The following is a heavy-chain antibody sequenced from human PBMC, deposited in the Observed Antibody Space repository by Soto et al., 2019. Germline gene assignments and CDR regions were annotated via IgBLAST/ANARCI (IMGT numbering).Heavy chain of an antibody. D-gene: IGHD3-3*01. J-gene: IGHJ6*02. CDR2: IIPIFGTA. Sequence: SVKVSCKASGGTFSSYAISWVRQAPGQGLEWMGGIIPIFGTANYAQKFQGRVTITADKSTSTAYMELSSLRSEDTAVYYCAIHYDFWSGYPQYYYYYGMDVWGQGTTVTVSS. CDR1: GGTFSSYA. CDR3: AIHYDFWSGYPQYYYYYGMDV. V-gene: IGHV1-69*06.